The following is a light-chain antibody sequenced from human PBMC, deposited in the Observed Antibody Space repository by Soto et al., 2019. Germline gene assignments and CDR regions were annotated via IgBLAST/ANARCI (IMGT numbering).Light chain of an antibody. J-gene: IGKJ4*01. Sequence: DIQLTQSPSFLSASVGDRVTITCRASQDINNYLAWYQQRPGRAPNLLISLASALQSGVPSRFSGSSYGTEFRHPISSLQHEASATYYCQQFKSYPLTFGGGTKIEIK. V-gene: IGKV1-9*01. CDR3: QQFKSYPLT. CDR1: QDINNY. CDR2: LAS.